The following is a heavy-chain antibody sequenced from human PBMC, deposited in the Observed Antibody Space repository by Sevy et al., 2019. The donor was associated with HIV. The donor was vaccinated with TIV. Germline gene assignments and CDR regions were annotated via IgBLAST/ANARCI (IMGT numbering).Heavy chain of an antibody. CDR1: GFTFSSYG. V-gene: IGHV3-33*01. J-gene: IGHJ6*03. D-gene: IGHD5-12*01. CDR2: IWYDGSNK. Sequence: GGSLRLSCAASGFTFSSYGMHWVRQAPGKGLEWVAVIWYDGSNKYYADSVKGRFTISRDNSKKTLYLQMNSLRAEDTAVYYCARDLLFIAADYYYYMDVWGKGTTVTVSS. CDR3: ARDLLFIAADYYYYMDV.